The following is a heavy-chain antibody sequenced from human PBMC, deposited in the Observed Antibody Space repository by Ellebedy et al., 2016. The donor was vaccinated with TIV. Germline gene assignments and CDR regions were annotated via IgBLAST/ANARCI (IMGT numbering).Heavy chain of an antibody. J-gene: IGHJ4*02. CDR1: GFTFSNYG. Sequence: GESLKISCAASGFTFSNYGMHWVRQAPGEGLEWVALISFDGNNKYYADSVKGRFTISRDNSKNTLYLQMNSLRAEDTAVYYCAREYSNYSFDYWGQGTLVTVSS. CDR3: AREYSNYSFDY. D-gene: IGHD4-11*01. CDR2: ISFDGNNK. V-gene: IGHV3-30*03.